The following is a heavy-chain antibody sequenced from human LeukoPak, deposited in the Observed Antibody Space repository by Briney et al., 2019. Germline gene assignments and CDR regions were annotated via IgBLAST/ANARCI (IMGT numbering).Heavy chain of an antibody. CDR3: ARAGIYSSSWYFYYYYYMDV. J-gene: IGHJ6*03. Sequence: GASVKVSCTASGYTFTIYGISWVRQAPGQGLEWMGWISAYNGNTNYAQKLQGRVTMTTDTSTSTAYMELRSLRSDDTAVYYCARAGIYSSSWYFYYYYYMDVWGKGTTVTVSS. D-gene: IGHD6-13*01. CDR2: ISAYNGNT. V-gene: IGHV1-18*01. CDR1: GYTFTIYG.